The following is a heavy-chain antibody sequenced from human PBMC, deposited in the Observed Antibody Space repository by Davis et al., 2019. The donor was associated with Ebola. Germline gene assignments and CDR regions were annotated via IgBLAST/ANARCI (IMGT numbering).Heavy chain of an antibody. CDR3: ARGRSYLGY. V-gene: IGHV4-34*01. CDR2: ISYAGNT. Sequence: SETLSLTCAVYGGSFSGYYWSWIRQPPGKGLEWIGTISYAGNTYYNPSLNSRVTMSVDTSKNQFSLKLSSVTAADTAVYYCARGRSYLGYWGQGTLVTVSS. J-gene: IGHJ4*02. D-gene: IGHD1-14*01. CDR1: GGSFSGYY.